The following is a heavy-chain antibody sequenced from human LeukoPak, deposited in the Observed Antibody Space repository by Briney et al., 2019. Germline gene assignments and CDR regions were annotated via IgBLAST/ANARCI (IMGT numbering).Heavy chain of an antibody. J-gene: IGHJ5*02. Sequence: PGGSLRLSCAASGFIFSTYSMNWVRQAPGKGLEWVSGINWNGGSTGYADSVKGRLTISRDNAKNSLYLQMNSLRAEDTALYHSARNLDKVTFNWFNPWGQGTLVTVSS. CDR1: GFIFSTYS. V-gene: IGHV3-20*01. CDR2: INWNGGST. D-gene: IGHD4-23*01. CDR3: ARNLDKVTFNWFNP.